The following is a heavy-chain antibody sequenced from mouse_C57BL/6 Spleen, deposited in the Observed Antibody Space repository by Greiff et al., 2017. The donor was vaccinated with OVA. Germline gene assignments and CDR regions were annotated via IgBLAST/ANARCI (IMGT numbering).Heavy chain of an antibody. CDR1: GFTFSDYY. V-gene: IGHV5-16*01. D-gene: IGHD1-1*01. CDR3: ARGGDYGSSYAMDY. CDR2: INYDGSST. J-gene: IGHJ4*01. Sequence: EVNLVESEGGLVQPGSSMKLSCTASGFTFSDYYMAWVRQVPEKGLEWVANINYDGSSTYYLDSLKSRFIISRDNAKNILYLQMSSLKSEDTATYYCARGGDYGSSYAMDYWGQGTSVTVSS.